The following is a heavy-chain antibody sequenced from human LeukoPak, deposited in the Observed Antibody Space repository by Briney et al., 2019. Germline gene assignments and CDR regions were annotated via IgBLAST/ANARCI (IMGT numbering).Heavy chain of an antibody. Sequence: SETLSLTCTVSGGSISNYYWSWIRQPPGEGLEWIAYLHYSGSTNYNPSLKSRVTTSVDTSKNQFSLKLSSMTAADTAVYYCARSIAGTRSKFDYWGQGTLVTVSS. J-gene: IGHJ4*02. CDR2: LHYSGST. CDR1: GGSISNYY. CDR3: ARSIAGTRSKFDY. V-gene: IGHV4-59*08. D-gene: IGHD1/OR15-1a*01.